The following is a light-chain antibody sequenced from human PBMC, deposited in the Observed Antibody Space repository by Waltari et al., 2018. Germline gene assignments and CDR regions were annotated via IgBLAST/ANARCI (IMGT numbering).Light chain of an antibody. J-gene: IGLJ2*01. V-gene: IGLV3-19*01. CDR2: DQN. CDR1: SLRRFY. CDR3: HSRDTTSTRL. Sequence: SSELTQDPAVSVALGQTVRITCQGDSLRRFYASWYQPRPGQAPILVLYDQNNRPSGIPDRFAGSNSGNTASLTITRAQAEDEGDYFCHSRDTTSTRLFGGGTRVTV.